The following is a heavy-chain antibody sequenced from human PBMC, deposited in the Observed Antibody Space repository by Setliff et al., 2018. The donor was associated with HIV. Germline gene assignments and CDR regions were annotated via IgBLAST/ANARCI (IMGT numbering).Heavy chain of an antibody. J-gene: IGHJ4*02. D-gene: IGHD5-12*01. Sequence: PSETLSLTCAVSGYSISSGYYWGWIRQPPGKGLEWIGGIYHSGSTYYNPSLKSRVTISVDTSKNQFSLKLSSVTAADTAVYYSARTKADGYNGVFDSWGQGTLVTVSS. CDR3: ARTKADGYNGVFDS. V-gene: IGHV4-38-2*01. CDR1: GYSISSGYY. CDR2: IYHSGST.